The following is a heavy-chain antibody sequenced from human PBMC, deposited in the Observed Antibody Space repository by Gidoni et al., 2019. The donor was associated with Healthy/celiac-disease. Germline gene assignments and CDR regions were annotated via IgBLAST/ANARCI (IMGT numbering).Heavy chain of an antibody. D-gene: IGHD2-21*01. CDR1: GFPFSSYA. V-gene: IGHV3-23*01. Sequence: EVQLLESGGGLVHPGGSLRLSCAASGFPFSSYAMSWVRQAPGQGLEWVSAISGSGGSTYYADSGKGRFTISRDNSKNTLYLQMNSLRAEDTAVYYCAKVGCGGDCYYYGMDVWGQGTTVTVSS. CDR2: ISGSGGST. J-gene: IGHJ6*02. CDR3: AKVGCGGDCYYYGMDV.